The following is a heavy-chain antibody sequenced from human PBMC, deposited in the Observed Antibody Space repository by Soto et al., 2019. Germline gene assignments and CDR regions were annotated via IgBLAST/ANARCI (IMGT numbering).Heavy chain of an antibody. CDR1: GFTFNTFG. D-gene: IGHD2-2*01. CDR3: ANSPNFYCSSYHCYKYYFDY. Sequence: QEQLVESGGGVVLPGRSLRLSCAASGFTFNTFGMHWVRQAPGKGLEWVAVISYDGSDKYYSDSVRGRFTISRDNSMNTLYLQMNSLRTEDTAVYYSANSPNFYCSSYHCYKYYFDYWGQGTLVTVSS. J-gene: IGHJ4*02. CDR2: ISYDGSDK. V-gene: IGHV3-30*18.